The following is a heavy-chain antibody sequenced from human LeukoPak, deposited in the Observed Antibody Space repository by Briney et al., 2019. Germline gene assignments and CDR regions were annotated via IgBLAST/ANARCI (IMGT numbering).Heavy chain of an antibody. CDR3: ARDTGAHKYSSGWPFDY. J-gene: IGHJ4*02. Sequence: TGGSLRLSCTVSGFTVSSNSMSWVRQAPGKGLEWVSFIYSDNTHYSDSVKGRFTISRDNSKNTLYLQMNSLRSDDTAVYYCARDTGAHKYSSGWPFDYWGQGTLVTVSS. V-gene: IGHV3-53*05. CDR2: IYSDNT. D-gene: IGHD6-19*01. CDR1: GFTVSSNS.